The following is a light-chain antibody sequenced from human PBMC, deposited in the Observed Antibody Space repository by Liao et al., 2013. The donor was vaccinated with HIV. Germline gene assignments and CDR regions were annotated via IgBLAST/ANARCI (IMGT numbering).Light chain of an antibody. CDR1: KLGDKY. Sequence: SYELTQPPSLSVSPGQTASITCSGDKLGDKYACWYQQKPGQSPVLVIYQDSKRPSGIPERFSGSNSGNTATLTISGTQAMDEADYYCQAWDSSTEWVFGGGTKLTVL. CDR2: QDS. J-gene: IGLJ3*02. V-gene: IGLV3-1*01. CDR3: QAWDSSTEWV.